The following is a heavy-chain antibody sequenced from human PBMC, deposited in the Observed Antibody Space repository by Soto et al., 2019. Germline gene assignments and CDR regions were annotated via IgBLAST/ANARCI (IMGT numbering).Heavy chain of an antibody. CDR1: GFDFSYYT. Sequence: EVQLVESGGRRVKPGESLRLSCVASGFDFSYYTLNWVRQASGKGLEWVSAISASSSHKYSADSVRGRFTFSRDNANNSLYLQMNNLRVEDTTVYYCARIRSDAFDIWGQGTLVTVSS. CDR2: ISASSSHK. CDR3: ARIRSDAFDI. V-gene: IGHV3-21*02. D-gene: IGHD4-17*01. J-gene: IGHJ3*02.